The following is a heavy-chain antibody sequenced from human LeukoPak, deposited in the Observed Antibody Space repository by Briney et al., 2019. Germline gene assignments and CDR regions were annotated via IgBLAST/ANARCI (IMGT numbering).Heavy chain of an antibody. CDR3: ARYYFGSGNYRTFDR. CDR1: GFILSDFT. D-gene: IGHD3-10*01. CDR2: ISNTGVT. Sequence: GGSLRLSCAASGFILSDFTMNWVRQAPGEGLEWVSTISNTGVTHYADSVKGRFTISRDSAKNSQYLQIYSLRDEDTAVYYCARYYFGSGNYRTFDRWGQGTLVIVSS. V-gene: IGHV3-69-1*01. J-gene: IGHJ4*02.